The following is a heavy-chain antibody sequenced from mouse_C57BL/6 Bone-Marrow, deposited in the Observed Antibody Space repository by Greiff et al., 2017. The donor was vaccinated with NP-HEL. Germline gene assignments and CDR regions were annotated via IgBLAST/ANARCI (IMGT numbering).Heavy chain of an antibody. V-gene: IGHV1-81*01. Sequence: VQVVESGAELARPGASVKLSCKASGYTFTSYGISWVKQRTGQGLEWIGEIYPRSGNTYYNEKFKGKATLTADKSSSTAYMELRSLTSEDSAVYFCARGDYYGNLWFAYWGQGTLVTVSA. CDR3: ARGDYYGNLWFAY. J-gene: IGHJ3*01. D-gene: IGHD2-1*01. CDR2: IYPRSGNT. CDR1: GYTFTSYG.